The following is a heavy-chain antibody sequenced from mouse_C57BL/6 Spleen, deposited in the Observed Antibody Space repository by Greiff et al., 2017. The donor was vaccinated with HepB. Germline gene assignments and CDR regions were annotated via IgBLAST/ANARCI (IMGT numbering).Heavy chain of an antibody. CDR1: GFTFSSYA. CDR2: ISDGGSYT. J-gene: IGHJ3*01. Sequence: EVKLMESGGGLVKPGGSLKLSCAASGFTFSSYAMSWVRQTPEKRLEWVATISDGGSYTYYPDNVKGRFTISRDNAKNNLYLQMSHLKSEDTAMYYCARESPPAYWGQGTLVTVSA. CDR3: ARESPPAY. V-gene: IGHV5-4*01.